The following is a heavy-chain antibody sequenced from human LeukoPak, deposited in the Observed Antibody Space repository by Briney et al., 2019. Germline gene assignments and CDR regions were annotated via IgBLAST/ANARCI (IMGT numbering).Heavy chain of an antibody. Sequence: AGGSLRLSCAASGFTFSSYAMHWVRQAPGKGLEWVAVISYDGSNKYYADSVKGRFTISRDNSKNTLYLQMNSLRAEDTAVYYCASQSGLIAVAGTDAGLSNWGQGTLVTVSS. CDR3: ASQSGLIAVAGTDAGLSN. V-gene: IGHV3-30-3*01. CDR2: ISYDGSNK. CDR1: GFTFSSYA. J-gene: IGHJ4*02. D-gene: IGHD6-19*01.